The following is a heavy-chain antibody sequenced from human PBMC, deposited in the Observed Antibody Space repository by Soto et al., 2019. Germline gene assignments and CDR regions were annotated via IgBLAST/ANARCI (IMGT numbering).Heavy chain of an antibody. CDR1: GGTFSSYT. J-gene: IGHJ6*02. D-gene: IGHD3-9*01. Sequence: GASVKVSCKASGGTFSSYTMSWVRQAPGQGLEWMGRIIPILGIANYAQKFQGRVTITADKSTSTAYMELSSLRSEDTAVYYCARTYYDILTGYYGPYYYGMDVWGQGTTVTVSS. V-gene: IGHV1-69*02. CDR2: IIPILGIA. CDR3: ARTYYDILTGYYGPYYYGMDV.